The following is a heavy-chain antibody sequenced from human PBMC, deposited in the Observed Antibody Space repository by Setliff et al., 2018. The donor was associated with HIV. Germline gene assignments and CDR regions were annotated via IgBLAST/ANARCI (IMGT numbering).Heavy chain of an antibody. CDR1: GGSISSSSCY. CDR2: IHYTGTT. J-gene: IGHJ5*02. D-gene: IGHD3-10*01. Sequence: PSETLSLTCTVSGGSISSSSCYWNWFRQYPGKGLEWIGYIHYTGTTNQNPSLRSLITISLDTSKNQFSLKLTSVTAADTAVYYCARAPYVSGSFGWFDPWGQGTLVTVSS. CDR3: ARAPYVSGSFGWFDP. V-gene: IGHV4-31*01.